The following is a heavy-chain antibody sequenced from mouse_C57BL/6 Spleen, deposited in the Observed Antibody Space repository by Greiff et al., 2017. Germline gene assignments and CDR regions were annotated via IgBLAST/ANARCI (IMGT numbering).Heavy chain of an antibody. CDR3: TIRYYGSSQAMVY. Sequence: VQLQQSGAELVRPGASVKLSCTASGFNIKDDYMHWVKQRPEQGLEWIGWIDPENGDTEYASKFQGKATITADTSSNTAYLQLSSLTSEDTAVYYCTIRYYGSSQAMVYWGQGTSVTVSS. CDR1: GFNIKDDY. CDR2: IDPENGDT. V-gene: IGHV14-4*01. D-gene: IGHD1-1*01. J-gene: IGHJ4*01.